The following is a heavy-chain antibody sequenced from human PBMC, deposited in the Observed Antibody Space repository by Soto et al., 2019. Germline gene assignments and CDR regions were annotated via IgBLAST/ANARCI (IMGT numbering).Heavy chain of an antibody. V-gene: IGHV4-39*01. J-gene: IGHJ4*02. CDR2: IYYSGTT. D-gene: IGHD2-2*02. CDR1: GGSISSGGHY. CDR3: AAPYRHFDL. Sequence: PSETLSLTCSVSGGSISSGGHYWAWIRQPPGKGLEWIASIYYSGTTYYNPSLKSRVTISVEDSKNQFSLKLRSLTATDTAVYYCAAPYRHFDLWGQGILVTVSS.